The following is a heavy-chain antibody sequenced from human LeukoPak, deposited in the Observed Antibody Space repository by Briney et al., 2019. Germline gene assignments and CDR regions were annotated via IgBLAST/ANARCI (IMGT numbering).Heavy chain of an antibody. J-gene: IGHJ4*02. CDR3: ARETNPNYYHSSGYLPTFDY. CDR1: GFTFSSYW. V-gene: IGHV3-21*01. Sequence: GGSLRLSCAASGFTFSSYWMSWVRQAPGKGLEWVSSISSSSSYIYYADSVKGRFTISRDNAKNSLYLQMNSLRAEDTAVYYCARETNPNYYHSSGYLPTFDYWGQGTLVTVSS. CDR2: ISSSSSYI. D-gene: IGHD3-22*01.